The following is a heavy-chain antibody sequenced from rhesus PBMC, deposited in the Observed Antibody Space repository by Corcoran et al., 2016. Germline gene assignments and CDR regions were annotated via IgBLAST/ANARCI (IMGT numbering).Heavy chain of an antibody. CDR3: ARERGYGTSEYFDY. CDR2: TNTKTGGT. D-gene: IGHD4-29*01. Sequence: QVQLVQSGAEVKKPGASVKVSCKASGYTFTDFYIQWVRQAPGQGLEWMGRTNTKTGGTDNAQKFHDRVTRTRDTSTSTAYRELGSLRSEDTAVYYCARERGYGTSEYFDYWGQGVLVTVSS. J-gene: IGHJ4*01. V-gene: IGHV1-138*01. CDR1: GYTFTDFY.